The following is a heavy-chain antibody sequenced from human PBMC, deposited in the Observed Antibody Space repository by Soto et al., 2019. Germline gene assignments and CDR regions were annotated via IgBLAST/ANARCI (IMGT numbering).Heavy chain of an antibody. J-gene: IGHJ4*02. CDR3: VKERLNRPYAFHF. V-gene: IGHV3-64D*08. D-gene: IGHD6-25*01. CDR1: GFIFTTYA. Sequence: GGSLRLSCSASGFIFTTYAMHWVRQAPGKGLEYVSGISSNGGSTYYADSVKGRFTISRDNSKNTLFLEMSSLRGEDTAVYYCVKERLNRPYAFHFCGQGTLVTGSS. CDR2: ISSNGGST.